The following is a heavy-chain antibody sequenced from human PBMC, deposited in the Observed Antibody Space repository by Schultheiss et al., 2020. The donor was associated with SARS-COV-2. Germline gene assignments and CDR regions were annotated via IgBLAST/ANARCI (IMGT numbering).Heavy chain of an antibody. V-gene: IGHV3-30-3*01. CDR1: GFTFNAYS. CDR2: LSYDGTAK. D-gene: IGHD5-18*01. J-gene: IGHJ6*02. Sequence: GESLKISCAASGFTFNAYSMHWVRQAPDKGLECVAILSYDGTAKYYADSVKGRFTISRENAKNSLYLQMNSLRAEDTAVYYCAREGRGYSYGPHGMDVWGQGTTVTVSS. CDR3: AREGRGYSYGPHGMDV.